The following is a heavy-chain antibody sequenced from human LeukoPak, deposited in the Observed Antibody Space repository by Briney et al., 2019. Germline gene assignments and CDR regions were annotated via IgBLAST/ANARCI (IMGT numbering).Heavy chain of an antibody. V-gene: IGHV4-30-2*01. D-gene: IGHD3-22*01. CDR2: IYHSGST. CDR3: ARARYYYDSSGYLDY. Sequence: PSETLSLTCTVSGGSISSYSWSWIRQPPGKGLEWIGYIYHSGSTYYNPSLKSRVTISVDRSKNQFSLKLSSVTAADTAVYYCARARYYYDSSGYLDYWGQGTLVTVSS. CDR1: GGSISSYS. J-gene: IGHJ4*02.